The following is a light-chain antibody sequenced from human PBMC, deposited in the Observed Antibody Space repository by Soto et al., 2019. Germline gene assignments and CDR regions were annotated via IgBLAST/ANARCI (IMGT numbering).Light chain of an antibody. CDR2: AES. CDR1: QSISSY. V-gene: IGKV1-39*01. J-gene: IGKJ3*01. Sequence: DIQMTQSPSSLSASVGDRVTITCRASQSISSYLNWYQQKPGKAPNLLIYAESSLQSGVPSKFSGSGSGTDFTLTISSLQPEDFATYYCQQSYSSPFTFGPGTKVDIK. CDR3: QQSYSSPFT.